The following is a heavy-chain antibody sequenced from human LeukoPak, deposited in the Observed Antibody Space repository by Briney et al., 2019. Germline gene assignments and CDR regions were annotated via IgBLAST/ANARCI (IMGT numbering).Heavy chain of an antibody. D-gene: IGHD2-8*02. CDR2: IRGSDGS. Sequence: GGSLRLSCAASGFTFNTYAMSWVRQAPGKGLEWVSTIRGSDGSYYADSVKGRFTISRDNSNNALYLQMNSLRAEDTAVFYCAKGRLDPNLVLDHWGQGTQVTVSS. CDR1: GFTFNTYA. CDR3: AKGRLDPNLVLDH. J-gene: IGHJ4*02. V-gene: IGHV3-23*01.